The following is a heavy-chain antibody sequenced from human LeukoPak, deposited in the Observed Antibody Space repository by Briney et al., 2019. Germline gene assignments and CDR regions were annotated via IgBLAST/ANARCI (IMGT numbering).Heavy chain of an antibody. D-gene: IGHD6-13*01. CDR3: ARSPSVGSSWYWFDP. J-gene: IGHJ5*02. CDR2: INPNSGGT. V-gene: IGHV1-2*02. CDR1: GYTFTGYY. Sequence: GASVKVSCKASGYTFTGYYMHWVRQAPGQGLERMGWINPNSGGTNYAQKFQGRVTMTRDTSISTAYMELSRLRSDDTAVYYCARSPSVGSSWYWFDPWGQGTLVTVSS.